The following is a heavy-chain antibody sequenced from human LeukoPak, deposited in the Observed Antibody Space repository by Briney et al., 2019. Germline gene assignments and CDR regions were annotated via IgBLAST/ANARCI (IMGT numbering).Heavy chain of an antibody. CDR1: GYDLTRCV. CDR2: TNAYNGNT. CDR3: ARGDIDGSGWYGWIDP. V-gene: IGHV1-18*01. Sequence: ASVKVSCKASGYDLTRCVITWVRQAPGQGLEWMGWTNAYNGNTIYAQKLQGRVTMTTDTSTSTAYMELRSLRYDDTAVYYCARGDIDGSGWYGWIDPWGQGTLVTVSS. J-gene: IGHJ5*02. D-gene: IGHD6-19*01.